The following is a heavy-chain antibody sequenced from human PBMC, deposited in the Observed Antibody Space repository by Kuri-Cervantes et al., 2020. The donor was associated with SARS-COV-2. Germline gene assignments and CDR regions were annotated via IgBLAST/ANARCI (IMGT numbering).Heavy chain of an antibody. D-gene: IGHD2-21*01. CDR3: ARATGLEVVVVIAIPSILNAFDI. Sequence: SETLSLTCAVYGGSFSGYYWSWIRQPPGKGLEWIGEINHSGSTNYNPSLKSRVTISVDTSKNQFSLKLSSVAAADTAVYYCARATGLEVVVVIAIPSILNAFDIWGQGTMVTVSS. CDR1: GGSFSGYY. J-gene: IGHJ3*02. CDR2: INHSGST. V-gene: IGHV4-34*01.